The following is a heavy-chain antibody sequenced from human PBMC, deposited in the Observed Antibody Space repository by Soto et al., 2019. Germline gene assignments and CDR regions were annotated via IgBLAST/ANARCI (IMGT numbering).Heavy chain of an antibody. J-gene: IGHJ4*02. CDR2: ISGSGGST. D-gene: IGHD6-13*01. CDR1: GFTFSSYA. Sequence: VGSLRLSCAASGFTFSSYAMSWVRQAPGKGLEWVSAISGSGGSTYYADSVKGRFTISSDNSKNTLYLQMNSLRAEDTAVYYCAKNLAVYSSSWFDYWGQGTLVTVSS. V-gene: IGHV3-23*01. CDR3: AKNLAVYSSSWFDY.